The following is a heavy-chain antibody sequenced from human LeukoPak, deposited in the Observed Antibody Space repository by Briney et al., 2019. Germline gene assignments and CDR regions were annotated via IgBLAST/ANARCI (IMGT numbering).Heavy chain of an antibody. CDR3: ARTYSSGTYGWFDP. D-gene: IGHD3-10*01. J-gene: IGHJ5*02. CDR1: GISISRGGFF. Sequence: SETLSLTCAVSGISISRGGFFWSWIRQPPGKGLECIGYINYSGSTNYNPSLKSRVTISVDTSKNQFSLKLSSVTAADTAIYYCARTYSSGTYGWFDPWGQGTLVTVSS. V-gene: IGHV4-61*08. CDR2: INYSGST.